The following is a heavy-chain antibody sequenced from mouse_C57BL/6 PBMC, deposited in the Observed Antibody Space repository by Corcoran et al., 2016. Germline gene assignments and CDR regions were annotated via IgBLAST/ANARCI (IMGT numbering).Heavy chain of an antibody. CDR3: ARGNYYDYDELAY. CDR2: INPYNGGT. CDR1: GYTFTDYY. V-gene: IGHV1-19*01. Sequence: EVQLQQSGPVLVKPGASVKMSCKASGYTFTDYYMNWVKQSHGKSLEWIGVINPYNGGTSYNQKFKGKATLTVDKSSSTAYMELNSLTSEDSAVYYCARGNYYDYDELAYWGQGTLVTVSA. J-gene: IGHJ3*01. D-gene: IGHD2-4*01.